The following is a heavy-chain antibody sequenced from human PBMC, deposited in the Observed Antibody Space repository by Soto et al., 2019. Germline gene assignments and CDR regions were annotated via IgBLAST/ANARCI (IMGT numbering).Heavy chain of an antibody. CDR1: GGSISSYY. CDR2: VHDSWGS. J-gene: IGHJ6*02. Sequence: SETLSLTCTVSGGSISSYYWSWIRQPPGKGLEWIGYVHDSWGSHYNPSLKSRVAISLDTSKSQFPLKLTSVTATDTAVYYCARAQSSSGWSRYYYYGMDVWGQGTTVTVS. D-gene: IGHD6-19*01. V-gene: IGHV4-59*08. CDR3: ARAQSSSGWSRYYYYGMDV.